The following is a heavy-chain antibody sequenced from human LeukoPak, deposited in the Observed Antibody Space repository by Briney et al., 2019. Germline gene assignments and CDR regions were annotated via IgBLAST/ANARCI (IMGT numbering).Heavy chain of an antibody. Sequence: SETLSLTCAVSGYSISSGYYWGWVRQPPGKGLEWIGNIYHSGSTSYNPSLKSRVTISLDTSNKHFSLKLNSVIAAVTAVYYCMRDLSNWGQGTLVTVS. J-gene: IGHJ4*02. V-gene: IGHV4-38-2*02. CDR1: GYSISSGYY. CDR2: IYHSGST. D-gene: IGHD3-3*02. CDR3: MRDLSN.